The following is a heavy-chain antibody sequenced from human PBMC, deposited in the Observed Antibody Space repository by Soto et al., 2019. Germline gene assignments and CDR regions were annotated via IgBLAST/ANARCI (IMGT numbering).Heavy chain of an antibody. CDR3: ARGDCVGGTCHSLAGSFYYYMDV. Sequence: EVQLVESGGGLVQPGGSLRLSCVASGFTFSNYWMYWVRQAPGEGLVWVSRINSDGSVSSYADSVKGRLTISRDNVKNPLYLQMDSLRAEDTAVYYCARGDCVGGTCHSLAGSFYYYMDVWGKGTTVTVFS. J-gene: IGHJ6*03. CDR1: GFTFSNYW. V-gene: IGHV3-74*01. D-gene: IGHD2-15*01. CDR2: INSDGSVS.